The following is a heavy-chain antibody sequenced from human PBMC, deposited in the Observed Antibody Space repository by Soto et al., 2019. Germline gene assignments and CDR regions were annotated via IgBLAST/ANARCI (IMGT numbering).Heavy chain of an antibody. Sequence: GASVKVSCKASGGTFSSYAISWVRQAPGQGLEWMGGIIPIFDTANYAQKFQGRVTITADESTSTAYMELSSLRSEDTAVYYCASNSNTYYYDSTNPHDAFDIWGQGTMVTVSS. V-gene: IGHV1-69*13. D-gene: IGHD3-22*01. CDR3: ASNSNTYYYDSTNPHDAFDI. CDR2: IIPIFDTA. CDR1: GGTFSSYA. J-gene: IGHJ3*02.